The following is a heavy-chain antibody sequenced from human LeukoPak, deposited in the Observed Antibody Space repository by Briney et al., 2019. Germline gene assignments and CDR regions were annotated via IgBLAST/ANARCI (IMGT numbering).Heavy chain of an antibody. CDR2: LYSGGST. D-gene: IGHD2-21*01. Sequence: GGSLRLPCAASGFTVSSNYMSWVRQAPGKGLEWVSALYSGGSTYYADSVKGRFIISRDDSKNTLYLQMNSLRAEDTAVYYCARNPPYWGYYFDYWGQGTLVTVSS. CDR1: GFTVSSNY. J-gene: IGHJ4*02. V-gene: IGHV3-53*01. CDR3: ARNPPYWGYYFDY.